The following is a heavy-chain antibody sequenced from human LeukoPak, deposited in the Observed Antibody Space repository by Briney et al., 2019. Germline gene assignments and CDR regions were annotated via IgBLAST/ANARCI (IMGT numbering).Heavy chain of an antibody. J-gene: IGHJ4*02. CDR2: IIPIFGTA. D-gene: IGHD5-18*01. Sequence: ASVKVSCKASGGTFSSYAISLVRQARGRGLEWMGRIIPIFGTANCAQKFQGRVTITTDESTSTAYMELSSLRSEDTAVYYCARDRWTAMATWYSDYWGQGTLVTVSS. V-gene: IGHV1-69*05. CDR3: ARDRWTAMATWYSDY. CDR1: GGTFSSYA.